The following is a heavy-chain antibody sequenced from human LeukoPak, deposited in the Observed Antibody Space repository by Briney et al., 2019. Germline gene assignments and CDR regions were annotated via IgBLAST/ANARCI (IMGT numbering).Heavy chain of an antibody. CDR1: GFTFSSYS. CDR3: ARVQYDSSSPDY. CDR2: ISGRGSSI. V-gene: IGHV3-48*02. Sequence: GGSLRLSCAASGFTFSSYSMNWVRQAPGKGLEWLAYISGRGSSIYYADSVKGRFSISRDNSKNSLFLQMNSLRDDDTAVYYCARVQYDSSSPDYWGQGTLVAVSS. D-gene: IGHD6-13*01. J-gene: IGHJ4*02.